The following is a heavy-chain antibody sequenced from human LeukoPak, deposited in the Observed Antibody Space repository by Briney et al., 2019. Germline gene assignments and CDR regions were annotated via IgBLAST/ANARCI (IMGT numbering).Heavy chain of an antibody. V-gene: IGHV4-31*03. D-gene: IGHD6-19*01. CDR2: IYYSGST. J-gene: IGHJ4*02. CDR1: GGSISSGGYY. Sequence: SQTLSLTCTVSGGSISSGGYYWSWIRQHPGKGLEWIGYIYYSGSTYYNPSLKSRVTISVDTSKNQFSLKLSSVTAEDTAVYYCAKVQGIAVVGGGPDYWGQGTLVTVSS. CDR3: AKVQGIAVVGGGPDY.